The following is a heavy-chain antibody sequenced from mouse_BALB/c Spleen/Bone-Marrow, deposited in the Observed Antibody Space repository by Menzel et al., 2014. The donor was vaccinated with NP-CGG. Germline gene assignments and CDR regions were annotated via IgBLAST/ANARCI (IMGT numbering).Heavy chain of an antibody. D-gene: IGHD1-1*01. CDR1: GYTFTDYA. CDR3: ARGSAYYGYFDY. Sequence: VKLQESGPELVRPGVSVKISCKGSGYTFTDYAMHWVKQSHAKSLEWIGVISTYYGNTNYNQKFKGKATMTVDKSSSTAYMELARLTSEDSAIYYCARGSAYYGYFDYWGQGTTLTVSS. V-gene: IGHV1-67*01. CDR2: ISTYYGNT. J-gene: IGHJ2*01.